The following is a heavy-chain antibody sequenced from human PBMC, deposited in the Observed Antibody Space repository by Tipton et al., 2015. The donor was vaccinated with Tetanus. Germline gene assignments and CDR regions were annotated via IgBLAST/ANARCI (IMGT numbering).Heavy chain of an antibody. CDR3: AKEGSEWLSSRLSYYYYMDV. CDR2: ISYDGSNK. CDR1: GFTFSSYG. Sequence: YLRLSCAASGFTFSSYGMHWVRQAPGKGLEWVAVISYDGSNKYYADSVKGRFTISRDNSKNTLYLQMNSLRADDTAVYYCAKEGSEWLSSRLSYYYYMDVWGKGTTVTVSS. J-gene: IGHJ6*03. D-gene: IGHD3-16*02. V-gene: IGHV3-30*18.